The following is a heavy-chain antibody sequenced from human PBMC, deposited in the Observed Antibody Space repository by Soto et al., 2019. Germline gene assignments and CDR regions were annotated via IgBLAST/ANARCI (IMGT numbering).Heavy chain of an antibody. Sequence: QVQLQESGPGLVKPSQTLSLTCTVSGGSISSGGYYWSWIRQHPGKGLEWIGYIYYSGSTYYNPSLTSRVTISVDTSKNQFSLKMSSVTAADTAVYYCARELRFGEAYSGMDVWGQGTTVTVYS. CDR3: ARELRFGEAYSGMDV. CDR2: IYYSGST. D-gene: IGHD3-10*01. J-gene: IGHJ6*02. V-gene: IGHV4-31*03. CDR1: GGSISSGGYY.